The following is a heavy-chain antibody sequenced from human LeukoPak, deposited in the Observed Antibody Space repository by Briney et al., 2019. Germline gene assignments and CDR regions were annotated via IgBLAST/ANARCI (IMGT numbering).Heavy chain of an antibody. CDR2: IIPIFGTA. CDR1: GGTFSSYA. Sequence: ASVKVSFKASGGTFSSYAISWVRQAPGQGLEWMGGIIPIFGTANYAQKFQGRVTITTDESTSTAYMELSSLRSEDTAVYYCARALFGVVNPGDDYWGQGTLVTVSS. CDR3: ARALFGVVNPGDDY. J-gene: IGHJ4*02. D-gene: IGHD3-3*01. V-gene: IGHV1-69*05.